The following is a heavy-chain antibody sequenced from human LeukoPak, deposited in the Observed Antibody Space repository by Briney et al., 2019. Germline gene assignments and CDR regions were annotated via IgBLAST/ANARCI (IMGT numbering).Heavy chain of an antibody. CDR1: GGSISSYY. V-gene: IGHV4-59*01. Sequence: SETLSLTCTVSGGSISSYYWSWIRQPPGKGLEWIGYIYYSGSTNYNPSLKSRVTISVDTSKNRFSLKLSSVTAADTAVYYCARSLRSYWYFDLWGRGTLVTVSS. CDR3: ARSLRSYWYFDL. J-gene: IGHJ2*01. CDR2: IYYSGST. D-gene: IGHD5/OR15-5a*01.